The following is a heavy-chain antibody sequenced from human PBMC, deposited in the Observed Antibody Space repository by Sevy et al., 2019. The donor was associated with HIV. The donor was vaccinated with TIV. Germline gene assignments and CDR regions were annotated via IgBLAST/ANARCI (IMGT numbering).Heavy chain of an antibody. J-gene: IGHJ4*02. CDR3: AKDIAQCIAAAGANYCDY. D-gene: IGHD6-13*01. Sequence: GGSLRLSCAASGFTFDDYAMHWVRQAPGKGLEWVSGISWNGGSQGYADSVKGRFTISRDNAKNSLYLQMNSLRAEDTALYYCAKDIAQCIAAAGANYCDYWGQGTLVTVSS. V-gene: IGHV3-9*01. CDR1: GFTFDDYA. CDR2: ISWNGGSQ.